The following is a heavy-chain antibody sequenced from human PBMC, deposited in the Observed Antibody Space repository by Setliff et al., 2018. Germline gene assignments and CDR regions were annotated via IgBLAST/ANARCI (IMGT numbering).Heavy chain of an antibody. D-gene: IGHD6-19*01. CDR3: VRDPPNSGWAFDY. V-gene: IGHV3-33*01. Sequence: GSLRLSCGASGFTFSTHAMHWVRQALGKGLEWVAMIWFDGSNTHYPGSVKGRFTVSRDNSKNMVYLQMNSLRVDDTAVYYCVRDPPNSGWAFDYWGQGTLVTVSS. CDR1: GFTFSTHA. J-gene: IGHJ4*02. CDR2: IWFDGSNT.